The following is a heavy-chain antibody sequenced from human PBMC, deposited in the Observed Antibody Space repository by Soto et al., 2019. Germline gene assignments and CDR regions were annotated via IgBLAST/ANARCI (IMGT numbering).Heavy chain of an antibody. CDR1: GGSFSGYY. D-gene: IGHD4-17*01. CDR3: ARGHPTVTDAIYYYYYYMDV. V-gene: IGHV4-34*01. CDR2: INHSGST. J-gene: IGHJ6*03. Sequence: SQTLSLPCAVYGGSFSGYYWSWIRQPPGKGLEWIGEINHSGSTNYNPSLKSRVTISVDTSKNQFSLKLSSVTAADTAVYYCARGHPTVTDAIYYYYYYMDVWGKGTTVTVSS.